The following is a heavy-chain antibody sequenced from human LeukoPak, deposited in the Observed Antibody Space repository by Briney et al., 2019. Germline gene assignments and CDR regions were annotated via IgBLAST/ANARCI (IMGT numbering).Heavy chain of an antibody. CDR3: ARDRGGGSYPSPFDY. CDR2: INPNSGGT. Sequence: ASVTVSCKASGYTFTGYYMHWVRQAPGQGLEWMGWINPNSGGTNYAQKFQGRVTMTTDTSTSAAYMELRSLRSDDTAVYYCARDRGGGSYPSPFDYWGQGTLVTVSS. V-gene: IGHV1-2*02. J-gene: IGHJ4*02. CDR1: GYTFTGYY. D-gene: IGHD1-26*01.